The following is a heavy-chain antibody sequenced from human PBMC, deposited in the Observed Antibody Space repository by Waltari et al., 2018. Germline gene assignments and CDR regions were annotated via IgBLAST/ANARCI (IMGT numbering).Heavy chain of an antibody. CDR3: AREKLMGEYIDY. V-gene: IGHV3-20*04. J-gene: IGHJ4*02. CDR1: GVKFDAHG. D-gene: IGHD2-15*01. CDR2: INWNGGST. Sequence: EVPLVESGGGVRRPGWSLRLLCAASGVKFDAHGMRWVRQAPGKGLELVSSINWNGGSTCYADSVRGRFTISRDNTKNSLYLQMNSLRADDTALYYCAREKLMGEYIDYWGQGTLVTVSS.